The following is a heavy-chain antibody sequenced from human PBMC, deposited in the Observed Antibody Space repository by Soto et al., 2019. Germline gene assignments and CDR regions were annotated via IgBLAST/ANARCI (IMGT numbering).Heavy chain of an antibody. J-gene: IGHJ4*02. CDR1: GFTFRWFG. D-gene: IGHD3-10*01. V-gene: IGHV3-30*18. CDR2: ISNDGSNE. Sequence: GGSLRLSCASSGFTFRWFGMNWVRQAPGKGLEWVARISNDGSNEYYVDSVKGRFTISRDNSKNTLYLQMDSLRAEDTAVYYCAKGEVRGIIPSYFDYWGLGTLVTVSS. CDR3: AKGEVRGIIPSYFDY.